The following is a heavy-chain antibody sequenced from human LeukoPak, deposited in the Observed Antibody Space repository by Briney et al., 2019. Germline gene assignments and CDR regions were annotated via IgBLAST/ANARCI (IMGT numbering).Heavy chain of an antibody. V-gene: IGHV3-23*01. Sequence: PGGSLRLSCAASGFTFSTYAMSWVRLAPGKGLEWVSGISGGGGSTYYAGSVKGRFTSSRDNSNNTLYVQMNSLRVEDTAVYYCAKSGGLSGSGRLAMDVWGQGTTVTVSS. CDR3: AKSGGLSGSGRLAMDV. CDR1: GFTFSTYA. CDR2: ISGGGGST. J-gene: IGHJ6*02. D-gene: IGHD3-10*01.